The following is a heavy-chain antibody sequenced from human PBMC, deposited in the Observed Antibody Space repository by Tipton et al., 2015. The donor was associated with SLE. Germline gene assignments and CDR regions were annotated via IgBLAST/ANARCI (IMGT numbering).Heavy chain of an antibody. D-gene: IGHD4-17*01. Sequence: SLRLSCAASGFTFSTYAMNWVRQAPGKGLEWVGFIRSKGYGGTTEYAASVKGRFAISRDDSKSIAYLQMNSLKTEDTAVYYCTRDPASTVENWYFDLWGRGSLVTVSS. CDR3: TRDPASTVENWYFDL. V-gene: IGHV3-49*04. CDR2: IRSKGYGGTT. CDR1: GFTFSTYA. J-gene: IGHJ2*01.